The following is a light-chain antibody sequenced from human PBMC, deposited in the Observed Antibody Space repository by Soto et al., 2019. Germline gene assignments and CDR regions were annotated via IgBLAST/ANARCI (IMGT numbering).Light chain of an antibody. CDR2: SAS. V-gene: IGKV1D-12*01. CDR3: QQAHSFPLT. Sequence: DIQMTQSPSSVSASVGDRVTISCRARQGISVWLAWYQQKPGQAPKLLIYSASSLRSGVPSRFSGSGSGTDFTLTISSLQPEDFATYFCQQAHSFPLTFGGGTKVDIK. CDR1: QGISVW. J-gene: IGKJ4*01.